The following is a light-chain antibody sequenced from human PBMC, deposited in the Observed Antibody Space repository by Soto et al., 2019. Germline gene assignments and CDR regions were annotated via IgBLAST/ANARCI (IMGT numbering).Light chain of an antibody. CDR2: AAS. V-gene: IGKV1-39*01. J-gene: IGKJ4*01. CDR3: QQSYSTPPT. Sequence: DIQMTQSPSTLSASVGDRVTITCRASQTISSWLAWYQQKPGKAPKLLMYAASTLQSGVPSRFSGSGSGADFTLSISSLQPEDFATYYCQQSYSTPPTFGGGTKVDIK. CDR1: QTISSW.